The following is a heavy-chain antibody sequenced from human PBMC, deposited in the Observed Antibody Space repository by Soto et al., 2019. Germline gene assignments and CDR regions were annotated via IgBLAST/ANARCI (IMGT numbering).Heavy chain of an antibody. V-gene: IGHV3-23*01. D-gene: IGHD3-10*01. Sequence: EVQLLESGGGLVQPGGSLRLTCAASGFTFSNFVMGWVRRAPGKGLEWVAAIGGTSGSTYYADSLKGRLTLSRDNSKNTLFLHMNSLRADDTAVYYCAKRRGEGYFDLWGRGTLVTVSS. CDR1: GFTFSNFV. CDR2: IGGTSGST. J-gene: IGHJ2*01. CDR3: AKRRGEGYFDL.